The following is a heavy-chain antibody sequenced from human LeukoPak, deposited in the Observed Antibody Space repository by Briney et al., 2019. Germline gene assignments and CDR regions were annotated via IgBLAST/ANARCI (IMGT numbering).Heavy chain of an antibody. Sequence: ASVNVSCKASGYTLSSYGVNWVRQAPGQRLEWLGWISIYKGNTNYAQILQGRVTMTTDTSTSTVYMELRSLRSDDTAVYYCASNPRGDSLTFDYWGQGTLVTVSS. J-gene: IGHJ4*02. D-gene: IGHD2-21*02. V-gene: IGHV1-18*04. CDR2: ISIYKGNT. CDR3: ASNPRGDSLTFDY. CDR1: GYTLSSYG.